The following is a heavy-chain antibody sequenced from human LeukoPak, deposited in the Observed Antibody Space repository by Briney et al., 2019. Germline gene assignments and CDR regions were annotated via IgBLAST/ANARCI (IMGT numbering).Heavy chain of an antibody. V-gene: IGHV4-4*07. Sequence: SETLPLTCTVSGGSISSYYWSWIRQPAGKGLEWIGRIYTSGSTNYNPPLKSRVTMSVDTSKNQFSLKLSSVTAADTAVYYCAREDIVVRGPYGMDVWGQGTTVTVSS. D-gene: IGHD2-15*01. J-gene: IGHJ6*02. CDR2: IYTSGST. CDR1: GGSISSYY. CDR3: AREDIVVRGPYGMDV.